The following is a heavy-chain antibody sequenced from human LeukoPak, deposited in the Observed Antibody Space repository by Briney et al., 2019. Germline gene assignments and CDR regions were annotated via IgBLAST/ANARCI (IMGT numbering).Heavy chain of an antibody. J-gene: IGHJ1*01. CDR1: GGSISSGDYY. D-gene: IGHD1-26*01. V-gene: IGHV4-30-4*08. CDR2: IYYSGST. Sequence: RPSETLSLTCTVSGGSISSGDYYWGWIRQPPGKGLEWIGYIYYSGSTYYNPSLKSRFTISVDTSKNQFSLKLSSVTAADTAVYYCASETVYSGSYQYFQHWGQGTLVTVSS. CDR3: ASETVYSGSYQYFQH.